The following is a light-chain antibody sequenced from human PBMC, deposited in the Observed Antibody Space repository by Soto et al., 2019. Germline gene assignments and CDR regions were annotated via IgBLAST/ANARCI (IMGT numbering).Light chain of an antibody. J-gene: IGKJ4*01. V-gene: IGKV3-15*01. Sequence: EIVMTQSPATLSVSPGERATLSCRASHIVSSNLAWYQQKPGQAPRLLIYGASTRATGISARFSGSGSGTDFTLTISSLQSEDFAVYYCQQYNNWPLTFGGGTKVDIK. CDR1: HIVSSN. CDR2: GAS. CDR3: QQYNNWPLT.